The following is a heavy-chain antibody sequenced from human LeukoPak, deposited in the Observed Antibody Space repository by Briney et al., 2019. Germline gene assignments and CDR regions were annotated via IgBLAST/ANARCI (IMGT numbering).Heavy chain of an antibody. D-gene: IGHD2-15*01. CDR3: ARDPGVVVGNWFDP. CDR1: GGSISSSSYY. Sequence: SETLSLTCTVSGGSISSSSYYWGWIRQPPGKGLEWIGSIYYSGSTYYNPSLKSRVTISVDTSKNQFSLKLSSVTAADTAVYYCARDPGVVVGNWFDPWGQGTLVTVS. V-gene: IGHV4-39*07. J-gene: IGHJ5*02. CDR2: IYYSGST.